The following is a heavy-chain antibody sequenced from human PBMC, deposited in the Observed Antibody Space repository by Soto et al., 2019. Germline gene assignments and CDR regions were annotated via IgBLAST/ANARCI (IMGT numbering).Heavy chain of an antibody. Sequence: QVQLVESGGGVVQPGRSLRLSCAASGFTFSSYAMHRVRQAPGKGREWVSVISYDGSNKYYADSVKGRFTISRDNPKNTLYLQVNSLRSEDTAVYYCARDASSGWYRALDYWGQGPLVTVSS. CDR2: ISYDGSNK. J-gene: IGHJ4*02. CDR3: ARDASSGWYRALDY. V-gene: IGHV3-30-3*01. D-gene: IGHD6-19*01. CDR1: GFTFSSYA.